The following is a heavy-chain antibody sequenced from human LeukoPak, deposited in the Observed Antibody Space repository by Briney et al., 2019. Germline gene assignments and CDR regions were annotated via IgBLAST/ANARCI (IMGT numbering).Heavy chain of an antibody. CDR3: AKGGYGSGSYVFDY. CDR1: GFTFSSYS. V-gene: IGHV3-48*01. CDR2: ISGSSGII. Sequence: GGSLRLSCAASGFTFSSYSMNWVRQAPGKGLEWVSYISGSSGIIDYADSVKGRLTISRDNSKNTLYLQMNSLRAEDTAVYYCAKGGYGSGSYVFDYWGQGTLVTVSS. D-gene: IGHD3-10*01. J-gene: IGHJ4*02.